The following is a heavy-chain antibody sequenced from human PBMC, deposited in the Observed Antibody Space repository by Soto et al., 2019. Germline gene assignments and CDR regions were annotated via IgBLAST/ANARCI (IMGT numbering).Heavy chain of an antibody. Sequence: QVQLQESGPGLVKPSETLSLTCTVSGGSISSYYWSWIRQPPGKGLEWIGYIYYSGSTSYNPSLTXRXTXXVDTSENQFALNLSTVTAADAAVYYCAGRHGPFDFWGQGTLVTVSS. V-gene: IGHV4-59*01. J-gene: IGHJ4*02. CDR3: AGRHGPFDF. CDR1: GGSISSYY. CDR2: IYYSGST.